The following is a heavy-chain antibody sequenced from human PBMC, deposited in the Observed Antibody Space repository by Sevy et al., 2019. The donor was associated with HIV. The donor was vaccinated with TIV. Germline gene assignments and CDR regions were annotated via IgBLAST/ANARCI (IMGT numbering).Heavy chain of an antibody. V-gene: IGHV3-15*01. CDR2: IKSKTDGGTT. CDR1: GFTFSNAW. CDR3: TTDDYYDSSGYYAILYYFDY. Sequence: GGSLRLSCAASGFTFSNAWMSWVRQAPGKGLEWVGRIKSKTDGGTTDYAAPVKGRFTSSRDDSKNTLYLKMNSLKTEDTAVYYCTTDDYYDSSGYYAILYYFDYWGQGTLVTVSS. J-gene: IGHJ4*02. D-gene: IGHD3-22*01.